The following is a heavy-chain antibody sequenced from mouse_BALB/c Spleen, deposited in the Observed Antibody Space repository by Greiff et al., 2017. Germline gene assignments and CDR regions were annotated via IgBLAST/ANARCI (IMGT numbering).Heavy chain of an antibody. V-gene: IGHV1-69*02. CDR3: TRSVTVVATSYYAMDY. D-gene: IGHD1-1*01. Sequence: QVHVKQPGAELVRPGASVKLSCKASGYTFTSYWINWVKQRPGQGLEWIGNIYPSDSYTNYNQKFKDKATLTVDKSSSTAYMQLSSPTSEDSAVYYCTRSVTVVATSYYAMDYWGQGTSVTVSS. CDR1: GYTFTSYW. J-gene: IGHJ4*01. CDR2: IYPSDSYT.